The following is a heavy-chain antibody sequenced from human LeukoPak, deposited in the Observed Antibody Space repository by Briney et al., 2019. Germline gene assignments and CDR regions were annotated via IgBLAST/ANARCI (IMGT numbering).Heavy chain of an antibody. J-gene: IGHJ4*02. V-gene: IGHV4-39*07. D-gene: IGHD2-15*01. CDR3: WLEKVVAAYFNS. CDR2: IYSGGIT. Sequence: SETLSLACTVSGGSISSTGSFWGWIRQPPGKGLEWIGSIYSGGITYYNPCLKSRVTISEDTSKNQFSLKMTSMTAADTAIYYCWLEKVVAAYFNSWGQGTLVTVSS. CDR1: GGSISSTGSF.